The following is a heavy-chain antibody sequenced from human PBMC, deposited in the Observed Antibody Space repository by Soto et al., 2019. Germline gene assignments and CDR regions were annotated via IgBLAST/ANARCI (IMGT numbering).Heavy chain of an antibody. CDR2: IYHSGST. J-gene: IGHJ4*02. D-gene: IGHD3-10*01. CDR1: GGSISSGGYS. CDR3: ARGKLMVRGVIRTAFFDY. Sequence: TLSLTCAVSGGSISSGGYSWSWIRQPPGKGLEWIGYIYHSGSTYYNPSLKSRVTISVDRSKNQFSLKLSSVTAADTAVYYCARGKLMVRGVIRTAFFDYWGQGTLVTVSS. V-gene: IGHV4-30-2*01.